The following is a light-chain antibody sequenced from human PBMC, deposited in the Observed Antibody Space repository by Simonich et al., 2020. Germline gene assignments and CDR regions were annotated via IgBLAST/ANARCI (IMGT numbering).Light chain of an antibody. CDR3: QQYGSSLFT. V-gene: IGKV3-20*01. CDR2: GAS. CDR1: QSVSSSY. J-gene: IGKJ3*01. Sequence: EIVLTQSPGTWSLSSGERATLSCRASQSVSSSYLVWYQQKTGKAPRLLSYGASSKATSIPDRFSGSGSGTDFTLTISRLEPEDFAVYYCQQYGSSLFTFGPGTKVDIK.